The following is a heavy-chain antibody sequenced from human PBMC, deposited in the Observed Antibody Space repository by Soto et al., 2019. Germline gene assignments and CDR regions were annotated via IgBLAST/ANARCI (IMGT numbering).Heavy chain of an antibody. CDR3: ARDAKPTLDYGDYSYYYYYGMDV. Sequence: GASVKVSCKASGGTFSSYAISWVRQAPGQGLEWMGGIIPIFGTANYAQKFQGRVTITADESTSTAYMELSSLRSEDTTVYYCARDAKPTLDYGDYSYYYYYGMDVWGQGTTVTVSS. D-gene: IGHD4-17*01. CDR1: GGTFSSYA. J-gene: IGHJ6*02. CDR2: IIPIFGTA. V-gene: IGHV1-69*13.